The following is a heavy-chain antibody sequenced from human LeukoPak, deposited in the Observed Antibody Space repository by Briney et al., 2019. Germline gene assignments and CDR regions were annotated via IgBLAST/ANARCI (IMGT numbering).Heavy chain of an antibody. D-gene: IGHD3-22*01. Sequence: SETLSLTCTVSGGSISNSNYYWGWIRQPPGKGLEWIGSIYYTGSTYYNPSLKSRVTISVDTSKNQFSLKLSSVTAADTAVYYCGRPTYYDNSGYYYWGQGTLVTVSS. CDR3: GRPTYYDNSGYYY. J-gene: IGHJ4*02. CDR1: GGSISNSNYY. V-gene: IGHV4-39*01. CDR2: IYYTGST.